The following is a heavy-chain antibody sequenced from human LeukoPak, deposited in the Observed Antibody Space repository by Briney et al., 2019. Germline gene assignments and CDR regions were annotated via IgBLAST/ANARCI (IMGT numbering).Heavy chain of an antibody. V-gene: IGHV4-34*01. Sequence: SGTLPLTCAVYGGSFSGYYWSWTRQPPGKGLEWIGEIYHSGGTNYNPSLKSRVTISVDTSKNQFSLKLSSVTAADTAVYYCARRYTNYAPLDYWGQGTLVTVSS. D-gene: IGHD1-1*01. J-gene: IGHJ4*02. CDR2: IYHSGGT. CDR1: GGSFSGYY. CDR3: ARRYTNYAPLDY.